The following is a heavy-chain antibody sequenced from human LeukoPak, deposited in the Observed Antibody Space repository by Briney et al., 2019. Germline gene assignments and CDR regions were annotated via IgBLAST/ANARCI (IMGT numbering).Heavy chain of an antibody. CDR2: IIPIFGTA. CDR3: VTAGLAYAFDI. CDR1: GGTFSSYA. D-gene: IGHD6-13*01. J-gene: IGHJ3*02. Sequence: SVKVSCKASGGTFSSYAISWVRQAPGQGLEWMGGIIPIFGTANYAQKFQGRVTMTEDTSTDTAYMELSSLRSEDTAVYYCVTAGLAYAFDIWGQGTMVTVSS. V-gene: IGHV1-69*06.